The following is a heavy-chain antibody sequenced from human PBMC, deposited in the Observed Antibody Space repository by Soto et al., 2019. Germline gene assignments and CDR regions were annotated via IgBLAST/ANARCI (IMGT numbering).Heavy chain of an antibody. CDR2: ISYDGSDK. CDR1: GFTFSSYA. J-gene: IGHJ4*02. CDR3: ARSVVVPAATDY. V-gene: IGHV3-30-3*01. Sequence: QVQLVESGGGVVQPGRSLRLSCAASGFTFSSYAMHWVRQAPGKGLEWVAVISYDGSDKYYADSVKGRFTISRDNSKNTLYLQMNGLRAEDTAVYYCARSVVVPAATDYWGQGTLVTVSS. D-gene: IGHD2-2*01.